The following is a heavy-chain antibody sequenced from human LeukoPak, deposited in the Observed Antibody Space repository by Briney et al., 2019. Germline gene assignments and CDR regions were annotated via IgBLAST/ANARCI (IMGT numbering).Heavy chain of an antibody. J-gene: IGHJ4*02. V-gene: IGHV3-33*01. Sequence: GGSLRLSCAASGFTFSSYGMHWVRQAPGKGLEWVAVIWYDGSNKYYADSVKGRFTISRDNSKNTLYLQMNSLRAEDTAVYYCARDTYNWNGHFDYWGQGTLVTVSS. CDR2: IWYDGSNK. D-gene: IGHD1-20*01. CDR1: GFTFSSYG. CDR3: ARDTYNWNGHFDY.